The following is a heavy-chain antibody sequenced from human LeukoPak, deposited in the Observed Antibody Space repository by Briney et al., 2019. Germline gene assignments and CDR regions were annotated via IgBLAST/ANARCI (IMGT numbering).Heavy chain of an antibody. Sequence: PSETLSLTCTVSGGSISGFYWSWIRQPPGKGLEWIAYIHYSGSTNYNPSLKSRVTISADTSKNQFSLKLSSVTAADTAVYYCARYIGGFGELFDYWGQGTLVTVSS. CDR2: IHYSGST. CDR1: GGSISGFY. V-gene: IGHV4-59*12. J-gene: IGHJ4*02. D-gene: IGHD3-10*01. CDR3: ARYIGGFGELFDY.